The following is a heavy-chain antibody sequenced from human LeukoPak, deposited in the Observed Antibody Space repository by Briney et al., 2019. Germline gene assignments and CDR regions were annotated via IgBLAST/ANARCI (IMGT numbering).Heavy chain of an antibody. D-gene: IGHD6-13*01. CDR1: GYTFTSYD. J-gene: IGHJ4*02. Sequence: ASVKVSCKASGYTFTSYDINWVRQAAGQGLEWMGWMNPNSGNTGYAQKFQGRVTMTRNTSISTAYMELSSLRSEDTAVYYCARGSGYSSSLDFDYWGQGTLVTVSS. V-gene: IGHV1-8*01. CDR2: MNPNSGNT. CDR3: ARGSGYSSSLDFDY.